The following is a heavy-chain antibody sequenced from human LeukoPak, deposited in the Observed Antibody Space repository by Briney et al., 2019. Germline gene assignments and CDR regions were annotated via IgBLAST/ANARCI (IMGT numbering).Heavy chain of an antibody. CDR2: ISGSGAST. Sequence: GGSLRLSCLTSGFTLSTNAMSWVRQAPGKGLEWISGISGSGASTYYADSVKGRFTISRDDSRNTLYLQMNSLRGDDTAVYYCAKDVGKWESLHFFDYWGQGTLVTVSP. D-gene: IGHD1-26*01. CDR1: GFTLSTNA. CDR3: AKDVGKWESLHFFDY. V-gene: IGHV3-23*01. J-gene: IGHJ4*02.